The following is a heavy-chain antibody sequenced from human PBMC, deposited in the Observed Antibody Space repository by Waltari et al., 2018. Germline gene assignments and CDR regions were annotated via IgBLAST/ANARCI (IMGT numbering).Heavy chain of an antibody. J-gene: IGHJ4*02. D-gene: IGHD2-8*02. Sequence: QLQLQESGPGLVKPSETLSLTCTVSGGSISSYNYFWGWIRQPPGRGLEWIGNIFHSGRTYNNPSLKSRVTISVDTSKNQFSLKLSSVTAADTAVYYCATGGRPDYWGQGTLVTVSS. CDR1: GGSISSYNYF. V-gene: IGHV4-39*01. CDR3: ATGGRPDY. CDR2: IFHSGRT.